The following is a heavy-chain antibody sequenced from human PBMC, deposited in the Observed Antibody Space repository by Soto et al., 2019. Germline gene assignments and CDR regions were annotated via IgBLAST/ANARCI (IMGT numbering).Heavy chain of an antibody. Sequence: SETLSLTCAVYGGSFRGYDWSWIRQPPGKGLEWIGEINHSGSTNYNPSLKSRVTISVDTSNNQFSLRLSSVTAADTAIYYCARHGQWLVTGYFYYGMDVWGQGTTVTVSS. CDR1: GGSFRGYD. D-gene: IGHD6-19*01. CDR2: INHSGST. J-gene: IGHJ6*02. V-gene: IGHV4-34*01. CDR3: ARHGQWLVTGYFYYGMDV.